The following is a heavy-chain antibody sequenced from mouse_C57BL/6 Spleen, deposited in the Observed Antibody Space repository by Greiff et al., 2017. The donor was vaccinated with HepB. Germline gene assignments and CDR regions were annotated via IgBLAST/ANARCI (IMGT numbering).Heavy chain of an antibody. Sequence: VQLKQSGAELVRPGASVKLSCTASGFNIKDDYMHWVKQRPEQGLEWIGWIDPENGDTEYASKFQGKATITADTSSNTAYLQLSSLTSEDTAVYYCTPLTGTRGFDYWGQGTTLTVSS. CDR3: TPLTGTRGFDY. V-gene: IGHV14-4*01. CDR1: GFNIKDDY. J-gene: IGHJ2*01. D-gene: IGHD4-1*01. CDR2: IDPENGDT.